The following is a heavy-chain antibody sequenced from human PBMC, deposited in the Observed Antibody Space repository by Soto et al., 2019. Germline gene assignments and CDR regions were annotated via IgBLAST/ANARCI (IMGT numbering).Heavy chain of an antibody. Sequence: ASVKVSCKASGYTFTGYYMHWVRQAPGQGLEWMGWINPNSGGTNYAQKFQGWVTMTRDTSISTAYMELSRLRSDDTAVYYCARSQGYSSSSLSYWGQGTLVTVSS. CDR1: GYTFTGYY. V-gene: IGHV1-2*04. D-gene: IGHD6-6*01. CDR3: ARSQGYSSSSLSY. CDR2: INPNSGGT. J-gene: IGHJ4*02.